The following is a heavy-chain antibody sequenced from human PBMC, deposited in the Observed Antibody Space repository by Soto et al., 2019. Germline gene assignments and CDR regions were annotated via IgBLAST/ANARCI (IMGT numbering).Heavy chain of an antibody. CDR2: ISYDGSNK. V-gene: IGHV3-30*18. CDR1: GVTFSSYG. Sequence: PGGSLRLSCAASGVTFSSYGMHWVRQAPGKGLEWVAVISYDGSNKYYADSVKGRFTISRDNSKNTLYLQMNSLRAEDTAVYYCAKDKLRVYFDYWGQGTLVTVSS. CDR3: AKDKLRVYFDY. J-gene: IGHJ4*02.